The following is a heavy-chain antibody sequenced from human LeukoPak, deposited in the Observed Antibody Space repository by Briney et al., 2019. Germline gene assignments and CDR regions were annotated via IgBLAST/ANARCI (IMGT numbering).Heavy chain of an antibody. J-gene: IGHJ4*02. CDR1: GYSLANYY. Sequence: VGSVRVSCKAFGYSLANYYVHWVRQAPGQGLEWMGEINPSGGSTSYAQKFQARTTVTRDTYTNTVYMDLSSLRSEDTATYYYARVAPTTRIGAGRFDYWGQGALLTVAS. D-gene: IGHD5-12*01. CDR2: INPSGGST. CDR3: ARVAPTTRIGAGRFDY. V-gene: IGHV1-46*01.